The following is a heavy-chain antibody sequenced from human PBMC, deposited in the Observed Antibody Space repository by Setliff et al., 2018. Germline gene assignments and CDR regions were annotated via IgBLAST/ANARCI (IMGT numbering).Heavy chain of an antibody. CDR1: GGSISSGGYY. D-gene: IGHD6-19*01. Sequence: PSETLSLTCTVSGGSISSGGYYWSWIRQHPGKGLEWIGYIYYSGSTSYYNPSLKSRVTISVDTSKNQFSLKLCSVTAADTALNYCARGRAGHSGHWGQGTLVTVSS. CDR3: ARGRAGHSGH. V-gene: IGHV4-31*03. J-gene: IGHJ4*02. CDR2: IYYSGSTS.